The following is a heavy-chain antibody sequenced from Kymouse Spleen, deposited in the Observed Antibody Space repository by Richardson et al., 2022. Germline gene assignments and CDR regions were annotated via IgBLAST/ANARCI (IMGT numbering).Heavy chain of an antibody. D-gene: IGHD1-20*01. J-gene: IGHJ5*02. V-gene: IGHV4-61*01. Sequence: QVQLQESGPGLVKPSETLSLTCTVSGGSVSSGSYYWSWIRQPPGKGLEWIGYIYYSGSTNYNPSLKSRVTISVDTSKNQFSLKLSSVTAADTAVYYCARDNWNDWFDPWGQGTLVTVSS. CDR3: ARDNWNDWFDP. CDR1: GGSVSSGSYY. CDR2: IYYSGST.